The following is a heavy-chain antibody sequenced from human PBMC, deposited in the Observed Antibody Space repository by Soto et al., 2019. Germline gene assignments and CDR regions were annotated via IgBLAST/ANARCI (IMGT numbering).Heavy chain of an antibody. CDR1: GGSISSGGYY. V-gene: IGHV4-61*08. CDR3: ARDFPNFDY. CDR2: IYYSGST. J-gene: IGHJ4*02. Sequence: SETLSLTCTVSGGSISSGGYYWSWIRQPPGKGLEWIGYIYYSGSTNYTPSLKSRVTISVDTSKNQFSLKLSSVTAADTAVYYCARDFPNFDYWGQGTLVTVSS.